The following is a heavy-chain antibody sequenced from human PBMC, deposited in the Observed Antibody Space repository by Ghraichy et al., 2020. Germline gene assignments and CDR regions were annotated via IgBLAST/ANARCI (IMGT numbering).Heavy chain of an antibody. Sequence: GGSLRLSCAASGFTFSSYPMHWVRQAPGKGLEWVAVISYDSINTHYADSVKGRFTLSRDNSKNTLYLQMNSLRAEDTAVYYCAREDYDFWSGHPLFDYWGQGTLLTISS. V-gene: IGHV3-30-3*01. CDR2: ISYDSINT. CDR3: AREDYDFWSGHPLFDY. D-gene: IGHD3-3*01. CDR1: GFTFSSYP. J-gene: IGHJ4*02.